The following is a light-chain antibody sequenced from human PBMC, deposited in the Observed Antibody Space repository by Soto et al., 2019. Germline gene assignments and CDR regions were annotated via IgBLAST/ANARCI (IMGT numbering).Light chain of an antibody. CDR1: SSDVGGYNY. J-gene: IGLJ3*02. CDR3: SSYTSSNWV. CDR2: DVS. Sequence: QSALTQPASVSGSPGQSITISCTGTSSDVGGYNYASWYQQHPGKAPKLMIYDVSNRPSGVSNRFSGSKSGNTASLTISGLQAEDEADYYCSSYTSSNWVFGGGTKLTVL. V-gene: IGLV2-14*01.